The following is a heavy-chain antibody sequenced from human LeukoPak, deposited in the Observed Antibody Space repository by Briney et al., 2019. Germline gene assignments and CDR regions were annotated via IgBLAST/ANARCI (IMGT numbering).Heavy chain of an antibody. D-gene: IGHD6-13*01. CDR3: ARDRTPMGSSWYDYYYGMDV. CDR1: GFTFSSYG. CDR2: IWYDGSNK. Sequence: GGSLRLSCAASGFTFSSYGMPWVRQAPGKGLEWVAVIWYDGSNKYYADSVKGRFTISRDNSKNTLYLQMNSLRAEDTAVYYCARDRTPMGSSWYDYYYGMDVWGQGTTVTVSS. J-gene: IGHJ6*02. V-gene: IGHV3-33*01.